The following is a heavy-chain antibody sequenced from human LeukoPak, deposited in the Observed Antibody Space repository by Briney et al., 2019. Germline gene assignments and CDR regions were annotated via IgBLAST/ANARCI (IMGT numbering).Heavy chain of an antibody. D-gene: IGHD3-22*01. CDR3: AREGALDYDSSGYYTPGVGYFDY. CDR1: GFTFSSYG. J-gene: IGHJ4*02. Sequence: PGGSLRLSCAASGFTFSSYGMHWVRQAPGKGLEWVAVIWYDGSNKYYADSVKGRFTISRDNSKNTLYLQMNSLRAEDTAVYYCAREGALDYDSSGYYTPGVGYFDYWGQGTLVTVSS. V-gene: IGHV3-33*01. CDR2: IWYDGSNK.